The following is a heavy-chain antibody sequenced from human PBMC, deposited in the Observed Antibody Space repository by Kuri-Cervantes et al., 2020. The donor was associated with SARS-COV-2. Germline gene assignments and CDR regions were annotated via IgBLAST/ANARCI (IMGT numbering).Heavy chain of an antibody. Sequence: ASVKVSCKASGYTFTSYGISWVRQAPGQGLGWMGWISAYNGNTNYAQKLQGRVTMTTDTSTSTAYMELRSLRSDDTAVYYCARDGRTYYDILTGYSISYCFDHWGQGALVTVSS. CDR1: GYTFTSYG. J-gene: IGHJ4*02. CDR3: ARDGRTYYDILTGYSISYCFDH. D-gene: IGHD3-9*01. V-gene: IGHV1-18*04. CDR2: ISAYNGNT.